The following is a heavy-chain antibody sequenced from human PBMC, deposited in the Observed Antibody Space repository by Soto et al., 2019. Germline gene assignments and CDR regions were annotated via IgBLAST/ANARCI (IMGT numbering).Heavy chain of an antibody. V-gene: IGHV1-69*13. Sequence: ASVKISCKASGGTFSSFGISWVRQAPGQGLEWMGGIIPVFGRPNYAQRFRGRLTITADESTNTSYMELIDLTSEDTAVYYCAREASGYDFWGQGTQVTVSS. CDR1: GGTFSSFG. D-gene: IGHD5-12*01. J-gene: IGHJ1*01. CDR3: AREASGYDF. CDR2: IIPVFGRP.